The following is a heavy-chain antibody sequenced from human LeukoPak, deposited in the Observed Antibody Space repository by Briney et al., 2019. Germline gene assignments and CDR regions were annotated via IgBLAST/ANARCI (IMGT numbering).Heavy chain of an antibody. J-gene: IGHJ3*02. V-gene: IGHV4-4*07. CDR1: GGSISNY. D-gene: IGHD2-15*01. Sequence: PSETLSLTCTVSGGSISNYWSWIRQPAGMGLEWIGRKYARGNSNYNPPVQSRVTMSVDTSKNQFSLKLRSVTAADTAVYYCARGRYCSADICTGGDSFDIWGQGTMVSVSP. CDR2: KYARGNS. CDR3: ARGRYCSADICTGGDSFDI.